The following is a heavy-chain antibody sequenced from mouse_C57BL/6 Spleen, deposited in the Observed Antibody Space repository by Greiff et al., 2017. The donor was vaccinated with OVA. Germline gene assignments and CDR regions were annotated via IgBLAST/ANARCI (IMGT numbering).Heavy chain of an antibody. CDR2: IDPSDSET. D-gene: IGHD3-2*02. J-gene: IGHJ3*01. V-gene: IGHV1-52*01. CDR1: GYTFTSYW. Sequence: QVQLQQPGAELVRPGSSVTLSCKASGYTFTSYWMHLVKPRPIQGLEWLGNIDPSDSETHYTQKFKDKAILTVDKSSSTTYMQLSSLTSEDSAVYYCAIDSSGPAWFAYWGQETLVTVSA. CDR3: AIDSSGPAWFAY.